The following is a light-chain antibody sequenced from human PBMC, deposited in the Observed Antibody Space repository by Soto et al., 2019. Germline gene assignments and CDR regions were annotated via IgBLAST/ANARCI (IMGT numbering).Light chain of an antibody. J-gene: IGLJ1*01. CDR2: NVN. CDR1: SSDVGGYNY. V-gene: IGLV2-14*03. CDR3: TSYTSTSTPYV. Sequence: QSVLTQPASVSGSPGQSTTISCTGTSSDVGGYNYVSWYQHHPGKAPKLMIYNVNNRPSGVSNRFSGSKSGNTASLTISGLQAEDEADYFCTSYTSTSTPYVFGSGTKVTVL.